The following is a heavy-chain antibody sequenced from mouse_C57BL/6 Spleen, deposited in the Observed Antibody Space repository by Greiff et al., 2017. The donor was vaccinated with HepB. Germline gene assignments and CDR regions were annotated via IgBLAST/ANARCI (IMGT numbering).Heavy chain of an antibody. CDR1: GYTFTSYW. J-gene: IGHJ3*01. CDR2: IHPNSGST. D-gene: IGHD2-3*01. Sequence: QVQLQQSGAELVKPGASVKLSCKASGYTFTSYWMHWVKQRPGQGLEWIGMIHPNSGSTNYNEKFKSKATLTVDKSSSTAYMQLSSLTSEDSAVYYCARRWDPSWFAYWGQGTLVTVSA. V-gene: IGHV1-64*01. CDR3: ARRWDPSWFAY.